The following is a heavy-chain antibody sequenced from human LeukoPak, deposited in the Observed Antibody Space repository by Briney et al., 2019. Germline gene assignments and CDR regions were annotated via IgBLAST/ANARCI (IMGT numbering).Heavy chain of an antibody. Sequence: ASVKVSCKASVCTFTSYGISSVRQAPGQGLEWMGWISAYNGNTNYAQKLQGRVTMTTDTSTSTAYMELRSLRSDDTAVYYCARVLREENDYVWESRIDLYYFDYWGQGTLVTVSS. V-gene: IGHV1-18*01. J-gene: IGHJ4*02. CDR1: VCTFTSYG. CDR2: ISAYNGNT. CDR3: ARVLREENDYVWESRIDLYYFDY. D-gene: IGHD3-16*01.